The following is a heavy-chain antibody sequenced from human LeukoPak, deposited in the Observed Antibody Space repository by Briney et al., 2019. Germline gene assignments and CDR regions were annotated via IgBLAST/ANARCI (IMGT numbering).Heavy chain of an antibody. CDR2: ISGSGGST. Sequence: GGSLRLSCAASGFPFRGYAMSWVRQAPGKGLEWVSVISGSGGSTHYGDSVKGRFTISRDNSKNTLYLQMNNLRVEDTAVYYCAKDISGSYSCFDYWGQGALVSVSS. J-gene: IGHJ4*02. D-gene: IGHD6-19*01. V-gene: IGHV3-23*01. CDR3: AKDISGSYSCFDY. CDR1: GFPFRGYA.